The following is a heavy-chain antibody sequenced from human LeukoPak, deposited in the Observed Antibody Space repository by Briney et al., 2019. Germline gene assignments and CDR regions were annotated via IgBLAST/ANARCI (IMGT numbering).Heavy chain of an antibody. CDR2: IGTAGDT. J-gene: IGHJ4*02. CDR3: AGAGSETQWRAFDF. Sequence: GSPRLSCAASGFTFSRYDMHWVRQATGKGLEWVSGIGTAGDTYYAGSVKGRFTISRENARNSLYLQMNSLTAGDTAVYYCAGAGSETQWRAFDFWGQGALVTVFS. V-gene: IGHV3-13*01. CDR1: GFTFSRYD. D-gene: IGHD6-19*01.